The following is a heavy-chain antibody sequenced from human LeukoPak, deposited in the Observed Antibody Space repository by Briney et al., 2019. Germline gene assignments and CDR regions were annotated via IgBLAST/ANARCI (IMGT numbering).Heavy chain of an antibody. CDR3: AREAGSGYFDY. CDR1: GFTFGTYA. CDR2: ISSSSSTI. D-gene: IGHD6-19*01. V-gene: IGHV3-48*02. J-gene: IGHJ4*02. Sequence: GGSLRLSCAASGFTFGTYAMNWVRQAPGKGLEWVSYISSSSSTIYFPDSVKGRFTISRDNAKNSLYLQMNGLRDEDTAVYYCAREAGSGYFDYWGQGTLVTVSS.